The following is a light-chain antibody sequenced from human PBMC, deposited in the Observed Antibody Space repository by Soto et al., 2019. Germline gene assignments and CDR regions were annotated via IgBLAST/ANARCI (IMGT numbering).Light chain of an antibody. Sequence: QLVLTQPASVSGSPGQSITISCTGTSSDVGGYNYVSWYQQHPGKVPKLMIYDVSHRPSGVSTRFSGSKSGNTASLTISGLQAEDEADYYCSSYTSSSTLVFGGGTKLTVL. CDR1: SSDVGGYNY. J-gene: IGLJ2*01. CDR2: DVS. V-gene: IGLV2-14*01. CDR3: SSYTSSSTLV.